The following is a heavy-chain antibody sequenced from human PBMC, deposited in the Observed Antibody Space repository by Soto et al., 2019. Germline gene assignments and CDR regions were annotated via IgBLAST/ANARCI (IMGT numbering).Heavy chain of an antibody. J-gene: IGHJ3*02. D-gene: IGHD4-17*01. CDR3: AREYLYGDYVPAYDAFDI. CDR1: GGSVSSGSYY. Sequence: QVQLQESGPGLVKPSETLSLTCTVSGGSVSSGSYYWSWIRQPPGKGLEWIGYIYYSGSTNYNPSLKSRVTISVDTSKNQFSLKLSSVTAADTAVYYCAREYLYGDYVPAYDAFDIWGQGTMVTVSS. V-gene: IGHV4-61*01. CDR2: IYYSGST.